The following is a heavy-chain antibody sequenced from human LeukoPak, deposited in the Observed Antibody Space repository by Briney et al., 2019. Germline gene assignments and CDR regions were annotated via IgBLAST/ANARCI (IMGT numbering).Heavy chain of an antibody. CDR2: IYYSGGT. CDR3: ASRRGSFDAFDV. CDR1: GGSISSSNYY. D-gene: IGHD3-10*01. V-gene: IGHV4-39*01. Sequence: SETLSLTCTVSGGSISSSNYYWGWIRQPPVKGLEWIGSIYYSGGTYYNPSLKSRVTISVDTSKNQFSLKLSSVSAADTAVYYCASRRGSFDAFDVWGQGTMVTVSS. J-gene: IGHJ3*01.